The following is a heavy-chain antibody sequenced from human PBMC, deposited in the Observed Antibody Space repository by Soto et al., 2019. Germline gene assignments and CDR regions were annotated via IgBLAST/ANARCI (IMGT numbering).Heavy chain of an antibody. CDR2: ISSNGGST. D-gene: IGHD1-1*01. Sequence: PGGSLRLSCSASGFTFSSYAMHWVRQAPGKGLEYVSAISSNGGSTYYADSVNGRFTISRDNSKNTLYLQMSSLRAEDTAVYYCVKGSTSPYYYYYGMDVWGQGTTVTVSS. CDR1: GFTFSSYA. V-gene: IGHV3-64D*06. J-gene: IGHJ6*02. CDR3: VKGSTSPYYYYYGMDV.